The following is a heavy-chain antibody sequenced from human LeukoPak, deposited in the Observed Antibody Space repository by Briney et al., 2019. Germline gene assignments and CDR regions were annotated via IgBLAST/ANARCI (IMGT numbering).Heavy chain of an antibody. CDR1: GFTFDDYA. CDR3: ARGCFRAATKPLCY. CDR2: ISWNSGSI. J-gene: IGHJ4*02. V-gene: IGHV3-9*01. D-gene: IGHD2-2*01. Sequence: GRSLRLSCAASGFTFDDYAMHWVRQAPGKGLEWVSGISWNSGSIGYADSVKGRFTISRDNAKNSLYLQMNSLRSEDTAVYYCARGCFRAATKPLCYWGQGTLVTVSS.